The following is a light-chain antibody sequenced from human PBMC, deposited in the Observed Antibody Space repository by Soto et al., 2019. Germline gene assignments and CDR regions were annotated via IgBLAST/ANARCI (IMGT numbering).Light chain of an antibody. CDR1: QSVSRY. CDR3: QQRRNSPPTA. CDR2: DAS. J-gene: IGKJ4*01. Sequence: EIVLTQSPATLSLSPGERATLSCRASQSVSRYLAWYQQKPGQAPRLLIYDASNRATGIPARFSGSGSGTDFTLTISSLEPEDFAVYYCQQRRNSPPTAFGGGNKVLIK. V-gene: IGKV3-11*01.